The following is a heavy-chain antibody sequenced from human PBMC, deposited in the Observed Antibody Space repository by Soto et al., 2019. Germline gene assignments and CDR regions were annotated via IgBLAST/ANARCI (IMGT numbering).Heavy chain of an antibody. D-gene: IGHD3-22*01. CDR2: ISSSGTII. Sequence: EVQLVESGGGLVQPGGSLRLSCAASGFTFRDYEMNWVRQAPGKGLEWLSYISSSGTIIYYADSVKGRFTVSRDNAENSLYLQMNSLRAEDTAVYYCAREAYDQYDSSAYYFFDRWGQGTLVSVSS. CDR1: GFTFRDYE. J-gene: IGHJ4*02. V-gene: IGHV3-48*03. CDR3: AREAYDQYDSSAYYFFDR.